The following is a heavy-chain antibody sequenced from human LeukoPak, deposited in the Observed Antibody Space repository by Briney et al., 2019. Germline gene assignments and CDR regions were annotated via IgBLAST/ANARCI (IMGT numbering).Heavy chain of an antibody. D-gene: IGHD3-10*01. CDR3: AKDYGSGISKYGMDV. J-gene: IGHJ6*02. CDR1: GFTFSGYG. Sequence: GGSLRLSCAASGFTFSGYGMHWVRQAPGKGLEWVAVISYDGSNKYYADSVKGRFTISRDNSKNTLYLQMNSLRAEDTAVYYCAKDYGSGISKYGMDVWGQGTTVTVSS. CDR2: ISYDGSNK. V-gene: IGHV3-30*18.